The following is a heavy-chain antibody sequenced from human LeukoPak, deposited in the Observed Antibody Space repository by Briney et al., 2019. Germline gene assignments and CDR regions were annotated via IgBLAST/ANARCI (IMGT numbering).Heavy chain of an antibody. J-gene: IGHJ3*02. CDR1: GXTFSSYE. CDR3: ARDYLVGGTDAFDI. CDR2: IGGSGSTI. D-gene: IGHD1-1*01. Sequence: GGSLRLSCAASGXTFSSYEVNWVRQAPGKGLEWVSYIGGSGSTIYYADSVKGRFTISRDNAKNSLYLQMNRLRGEDTAVYYCARDYLVGGTDAFDIWGQGTMVTVSS. V-gene: IGHV3-48*03.